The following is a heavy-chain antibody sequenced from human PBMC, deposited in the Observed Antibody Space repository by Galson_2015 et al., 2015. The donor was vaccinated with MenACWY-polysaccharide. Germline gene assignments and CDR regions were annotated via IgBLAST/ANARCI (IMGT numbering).Heavy chain of an antibody. D-gene: IGHD3-22*01. V-gene: IGHV3-15*01. J-gene: IGHJ4*02. CDR3: TTDISYYDRSGYYYYFDY. CDR2: IKSKTDGGTK. Sequence: SLRLSCAGSGFIFSNDWMSWVRQAPGKGLEWVGRIKSKTDGGTKDYAAPVKGRFTISRDDSKNTLYLQMNSLKTEDTAVYYCTTDISYYDRSGYYYYFDYWGQGTLVTVSS. CDR1: GFIFSNDW.